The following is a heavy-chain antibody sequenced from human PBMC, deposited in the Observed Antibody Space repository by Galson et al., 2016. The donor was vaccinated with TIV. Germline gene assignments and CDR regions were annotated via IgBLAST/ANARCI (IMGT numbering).Heavy chain of an antibody. CDR3: ARLASCGGDCYYVDS. J-gene: IGHJ4*02. CDR1: GYTFTNSE. D-gene: IGHD2-21*02. Sequence: SVKVSCKASGYTFTNSEINWVRQATGQGLEWMGWVIPNSGKTSYAQKFQGRLTMTRDTSISPAYMELGSLRSDDTAVYYCARLASCGGDCYYVDSWGQGTLVTVSS. CDR2: VIPNSGKT. V-gene: IGHV1-8*01.